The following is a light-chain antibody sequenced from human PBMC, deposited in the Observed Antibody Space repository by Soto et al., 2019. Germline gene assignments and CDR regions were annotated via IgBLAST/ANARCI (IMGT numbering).Light chain of an antibody. J-gene: IGKJ4*01. CDR1: QSVSSNY. CDR2: GAS. Sequence: EIVLTQSPGTLSLSPGERGTLSCRASQSVSSNYLAWYQQKPGQAPRLLIYGASSRATGIPDRFSGSGSGTDFTLTISRLEPEDFALYYCQQYGSSPRTVGGGTKVDIK. V-gene: IGKV3-20*01. CDR3: QQYGSSPRT.